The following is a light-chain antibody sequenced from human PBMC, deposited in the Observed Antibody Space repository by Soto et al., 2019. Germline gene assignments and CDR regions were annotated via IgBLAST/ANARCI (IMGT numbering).Light chain of an antibody. J-gene: IGKJ1*01. CDR1: QSVSSSY. CDR3: QQHGSSPQT. Sequence: EIVLTQSPGTLSLSPGERATLSCRASQSVSSSYLAWYQQKTGQAPRLLIYGASTRPTGIPDRFSGSGSGTDFTLTISRLEREEFAVYYCQQHGSSPQTFGQRTKVELK. V-gene: IGKV3-20*01. CDR2: GAS.